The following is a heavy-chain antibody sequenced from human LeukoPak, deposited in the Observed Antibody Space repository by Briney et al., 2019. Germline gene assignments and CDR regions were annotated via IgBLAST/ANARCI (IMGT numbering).Heavy chain of an antibody. J-gene: IGHJ4*02. D-gene: IGHD6-19*01. CDR2: ISWNSGSI. V-gene: IGHV3-9*03. Sequence: PGRSLRLSCAASGFTFGDYAMHWVRQAPGKGLEWVSGISWNSGSIDYADSVKGRFTISRDNAKNSLYLQMNSLRAEDMALYYCAKDFGGIAVAAGDYWGQGTLVTVSS. CDR1: GFTFGDYA. CDR3: AKDFGGIAVAAGDY.